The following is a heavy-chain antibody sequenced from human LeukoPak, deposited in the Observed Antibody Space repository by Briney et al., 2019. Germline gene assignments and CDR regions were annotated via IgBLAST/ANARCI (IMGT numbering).Heavy chain of an antibody. J-gene: IGHJ4*02. CDR3: AREEYSSEYFDY. V-gene: IGHV3-30-3*01. CDR1: GFTVSSNY. Sequence: GGSLRLSCAASGFTVSSNYMSWVRQAPGKGLEWVAVISYDGSNKYYADSVKGRFTISRDNSKNTLYLQMNSLRAEDTAVYYCAREEYSSEYFDYWGQGTLVTVSS. CDR2: ISYDGSNK. D-gene: IGHD6-19*01.